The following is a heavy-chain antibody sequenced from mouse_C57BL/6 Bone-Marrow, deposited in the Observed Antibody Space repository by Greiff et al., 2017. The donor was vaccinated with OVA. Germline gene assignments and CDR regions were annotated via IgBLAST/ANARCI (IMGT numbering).Heavy chain of an antibody. CDR1: GFTFTDYY. CDR3: ARYITSGGYEGSSYYYAMDY. Sequence: EVNLVESGGGLVQPGGSLSLSCAASGFTFTDYYMSWVRQPPGKALEWLGFIRNKANGYTTEYSASVKGRFTISRDNSQSILYLQMNALRAEDSATYYCARYITSGGYEGSSYYYAMDYWGQGTSVTVSS. V-gene: IGHV7-3*01. J-gene: IGHJ4*01. CDR2: IRNKANGYTT. D-gene: IGHD1-1*01.